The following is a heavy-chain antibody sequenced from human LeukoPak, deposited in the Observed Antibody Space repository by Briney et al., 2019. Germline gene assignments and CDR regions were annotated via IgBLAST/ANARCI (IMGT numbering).Heavy chain of an antibody. V-gene: IGHV4-4*09. Sequence: TSETLSLTCTVSGGSISSSYWGWIRQPPGKGLEWNGYAYTSGSPNYNPSLKSRVTISVDTSKNQFSLKLNSVTAADTAVYFCARHGRSSLLYWFDPWGQGTLVTVSS. CDR1: GGSISSSY. CDR2: AYTSGSP. J-gene: IGHJ5*02. CDR3: ARHGRSSLLYWFDP. D-gene: IGHD6-13*01.